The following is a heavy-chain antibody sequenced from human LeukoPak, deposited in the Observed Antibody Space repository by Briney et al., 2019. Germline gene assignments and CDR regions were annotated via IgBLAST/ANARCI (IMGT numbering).Heavy chain of an antibody. Sequence: GGSLRLSCAASGFTFSSYSMNWVRQAPGKGLEWVANIKQDGSEKYYVDSVKGRFTISRDNAKNTLYLQMNSLRAEDTAVYYCASPTTGFYGDYLGYWGQGTLVTVSS. J-gene: IGHJ4*02. CDR1: GFTFSSYS. CDR2: IKQDGSEK. D-gene: IGHD4-17*01. CDR3: ASPTTGFYGDYLGY. V-gene: IGHV3-7*01.